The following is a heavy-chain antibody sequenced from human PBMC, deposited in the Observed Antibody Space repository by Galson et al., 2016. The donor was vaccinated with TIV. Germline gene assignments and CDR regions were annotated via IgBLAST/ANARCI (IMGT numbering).Heavy chain of an antibody. D-gene: IGHD3-22*01. V-gene: IGHV3-23*01. CDR3: AKSGDSRSIDS. J-gene: IGHJ4*02. CDR2: ISGSGGHT. Sequence: SLRLSCAASGFSFSSFAMSWVRQAPGKGLKWVASISGSGGHTHYGDSVQGRFTISRDDSKNTLYLQMNSLGAEDTALYYCAKSGDSRSIDSWGQGTLVIVSS. CDR1: GFSFSSFA.